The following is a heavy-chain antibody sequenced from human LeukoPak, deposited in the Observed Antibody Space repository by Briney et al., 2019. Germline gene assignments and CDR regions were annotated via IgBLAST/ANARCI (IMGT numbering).Heavy chain of an antibody. CDR1: GYTFTSYG. Sequence: ASVKVSCKASGYTFTSYGISWVRQAPGQGLEWMGWIGPYNGNTNYAQNLQGRVTMTTDTSTSTAYMELSSLRSEDTAVYYCARGYDSSGSSFDYWGQGTLVTVSS. CDR3: ARGYDSSGSSFDY. D-gene: IGHD3-22*01. V-gene: IGHV1-18*01. J-gene: IGHJ4*02. CDR2: IGPYNGNT.